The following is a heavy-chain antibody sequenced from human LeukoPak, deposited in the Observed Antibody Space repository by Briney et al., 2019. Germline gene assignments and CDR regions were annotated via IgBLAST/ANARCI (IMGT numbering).Heavy chain of an antibody. CDR3: ARDGGGGGSYPDY. V-gene: IGHV3-30*04. CDR2: MSNDGN. CDR1: GFTFSRYA. D-gene: IGHD1-26*01. J-gene: IGHJ4*02. Sequence: GGSLRLSCAASGFTFSRYAMSWVRQAPGKGLEWVAVMSNDGNYYADSEKGRFTISRDNSKNTLYLQMNSLRPEDTAVYYCARDGGGGGSYPDYWGQGTLVTVSS.